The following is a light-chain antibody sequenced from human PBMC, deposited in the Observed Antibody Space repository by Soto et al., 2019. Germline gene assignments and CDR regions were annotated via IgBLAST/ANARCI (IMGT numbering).Light chain of an antibody. CDR3: QQYNNWPST. J-gene: IGKJ3*01. Sequence: EIVMTQSPATLSVSPGERATLSCRASQSVSSNLAWYQQKPGQTPRLLIYGASTRATGIPARLSGSGSGTEFTLTISSMQSEDFAVYYCQQYNNWPSTFGPGTKVVIK. V-gene: IGKV3-15*01. CDR1: QSVSSN. CDR2: GAS.